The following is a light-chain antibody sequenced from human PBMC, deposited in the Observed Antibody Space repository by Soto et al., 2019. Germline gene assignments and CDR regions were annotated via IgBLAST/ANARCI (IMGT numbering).Light chain of an antibody. CDR3: QQYGSSPT. Sequence: IVLTQSPGTLSLSPGERATLSCRASQSVSSSYLAWYQQKPGQAPRLLIYGASSRATGIPDRFSGSGSGTDFTLTISRLEPEAFAVYYCQQYGSSPTFGPGTKVDIK. CDR2: GAS. V-gene: IGKV3-20*01. J-gene: IGKJ3*01. CDR1: QSVSSSY.